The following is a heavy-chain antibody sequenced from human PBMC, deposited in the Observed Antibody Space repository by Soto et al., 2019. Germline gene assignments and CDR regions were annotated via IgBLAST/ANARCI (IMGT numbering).Heavy chain of an antibody. Sequence: WGSLRLSCGGSGFTPTTTPLSCVRQPPGKGLEWVTTISGTASRTYYVDSVKGRFFISRDHSKNTVTLQMNNLTLDDTAVYYCATYFRYFDNWGQGTRVTVPS. CDR1: GFTPTTTP. V-gene: IGHV3-23*01. CDR3: ATYFRYFDN. D-gene: IGHD1-26*01. J-gene: IGHJ4*02. CDR2: ISGTASRT.